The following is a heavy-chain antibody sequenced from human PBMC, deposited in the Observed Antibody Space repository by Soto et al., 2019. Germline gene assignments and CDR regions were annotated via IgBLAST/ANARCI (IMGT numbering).Heavy chain of an antibody. CDR3: VCGSSSRNYYFDY. CDR2: IYYSGST. V-gene: IGHV4-59*01. Sequence: SETLSLTCTVPGGSISSYYWSWIRQPPGKGLEWIGYIYYSGSTNYNPSLKSRVTISVDTSKNQFSLKLSSVTAADTAVYYCVCGSSSRNYYFDYWGQGTLVTVSS. J-gene: IGHJ4*02. CDR1: GGSISSYY. D-gene: IGHD6-13*01.